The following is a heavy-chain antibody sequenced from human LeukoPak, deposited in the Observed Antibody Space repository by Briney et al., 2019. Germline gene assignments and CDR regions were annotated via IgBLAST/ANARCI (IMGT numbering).Heavy chain of an antibody. J-gene: IGHJ5*02. D-gene: IGHD3-9*01. CDR1: GFTFSSYS. CDR2: ISSSSSYI. V-gene: IGHV3-21*01. CDR3: ARENYDILTGYYQNWFDP. Sequence: GGSLRLSCAASGFTFSSYSMNWVRQAPGKGLEWVSSISSSSSYIYYADSVKGRFTISRDNAKNSLYLQTNSLRAEDTAVYYCARENYDILTGYYQNWFDPWGQGTLVTVSS.